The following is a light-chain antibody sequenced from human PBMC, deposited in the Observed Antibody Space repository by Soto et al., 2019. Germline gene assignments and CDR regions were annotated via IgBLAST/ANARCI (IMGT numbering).Light chain of an antibody. CDR3: GTWDSSLNTWV. CDR2: ENN. Sequence: QSVLTQPPSVSAAPGRKVTISCSGSRSNIGNNYASWYQQLPGTAPKLLIYENNKRPSGIPDRFSGSKSDTSATLGITGLQTGDEAEYYCGTWDSSLNTWVFGGGTKLTVL. V-gene: IGLV1-51*02. CDR1: RSNIGNNY. J-gene: IGLJ3*02.